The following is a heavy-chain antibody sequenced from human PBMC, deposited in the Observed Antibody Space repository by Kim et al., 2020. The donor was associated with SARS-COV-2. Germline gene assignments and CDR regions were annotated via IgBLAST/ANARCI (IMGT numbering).Heavy chain of an antibody. CDR3: ARDIAVAVNIGAFDI. J-gene: IGHJ3*02. D-gene: IGHD6-19*01. CDR2: ISAYNGNT. V-gene: IGHV1-18*01. Sequence: ASVKVSCKASGYTFTSYGISWVRQAPGQGLEWMGWISAYNGNTNYAQKLQGRVTMTTDTSTSTAYMELRSLRSDDTAVYYCARDIAVAVNIGAFDIWGQGTMVTVSS. CDR1: GYTFTSYG.